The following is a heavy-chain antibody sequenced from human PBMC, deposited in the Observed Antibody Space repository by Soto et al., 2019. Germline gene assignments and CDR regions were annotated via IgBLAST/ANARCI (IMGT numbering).Heavy chain of an antibody. D-gene: IGHD5-12*01. CDR1: EFTFSTYA. V-gene: IGHV3-23*01. CDR2: ISASGGGT. J-gene: IGHJ5*02. CDR3: AKIDVREVATVT. Sequence: EVQLLESGGGLVQPGGSLRLSCTASEFTFSTYAMTWVRQAPGKGLVWVSSISASGGGTYYTDSVRGRFATSRDNSRNTLYLQMNSLRAEDTALYYCAKIDVREVATVTWGQGALVTVSS.